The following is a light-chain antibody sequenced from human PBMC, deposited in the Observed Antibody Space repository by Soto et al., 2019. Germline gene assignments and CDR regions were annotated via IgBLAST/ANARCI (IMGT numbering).Light chain of an antibody. CDR1: QSVSSY. CDR2: DAS. CDR3: QQRSNWPLT. V-gene: IGKV3-11*01. Sequence: EIVLTQSPATLSLSPGERATLSCRASQSVSSYLAWYQQKPGQAPRLLIYDASNRATGIPARFSGSGSGTDFTLTINSLEPEDFAVYYCQQRSNWPLTCGGGNKVEIK. J-gene: IGKJ4*01.